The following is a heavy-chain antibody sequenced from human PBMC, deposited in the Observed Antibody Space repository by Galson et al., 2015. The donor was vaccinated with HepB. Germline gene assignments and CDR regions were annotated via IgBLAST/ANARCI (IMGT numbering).Heavy chain of an antibody. CDR1: GGSISGGDYY. CDR2: ISYSEST. D-gene: IGHD3-16*01. Sequence: TLSLTCTVSGGSISGGDYYWTWIRQHPGKGLEWIGYISYSESTYYNPSLKSRVTISVDTSKNQFSLKLSSVTAADTAVYYCVQEKFGRPGGMDIWGQGTTVTVSS. J-gene: IGHJ6*02. CDR3: VQEKFGRPGGMDI. V-gene: IGHV4-31*03.